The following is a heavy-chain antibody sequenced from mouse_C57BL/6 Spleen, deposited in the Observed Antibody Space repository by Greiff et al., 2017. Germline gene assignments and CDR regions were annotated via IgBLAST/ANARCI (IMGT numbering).Heavy chain of an antibody. CDR3: ARSAYPRNYFDY. V-gene: IGHV1-55*01. J-gene: IGHJ2*01. D-gene: IGHD2-10*01. Sequence: QVQLQQPGAELVKPGASVKMSCKASGYTFTSYWITWVKQRPGQGLEWIGDIYPGSGSTNYNEKFKSKATLTVDTSSSTAYMQLSSLTSEDSAVYYCARSAYPRNYFDYWGQGTTRTVSS. CDR2: IYPGSGST. CDR1: GYTFTSYW.